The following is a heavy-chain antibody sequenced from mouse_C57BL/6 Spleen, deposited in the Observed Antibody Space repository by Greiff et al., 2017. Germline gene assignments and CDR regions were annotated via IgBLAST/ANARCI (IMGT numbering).Heavy chain of an antibody. D-gene: IGHD4-1*01. Sequence: QVQLQQSGAELVRPGTSVKLSCKASGYTFTSYWMHWVKQRPGQGLEWIGVIDPSDSYTNYNQKCKGKATLTVDTSSSTAYMQLSSLTSEDSAVYYCARWTGTPAYWGQGTLVTVSA. CDR1: GYTFTSYW. V-gene: IGHV1-59*01. J-gene: IGHJ3*01. CDR3: ARWTGTPAY. CDR2: IDPSDSYT.